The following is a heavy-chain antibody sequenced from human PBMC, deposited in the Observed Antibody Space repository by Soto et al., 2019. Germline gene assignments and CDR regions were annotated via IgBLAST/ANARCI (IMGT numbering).Heavy chain of an antibody. CDR1: GGTFSSYA. Sequence: SVKVSCKASGGTFSSYAISWVGPAPGRGLERKGAIIAMYDTANYAQKFQGRFTITADEPTSTAYMKLSSLRSEDLALYYGARTDILATARIYYYYGMDVWGQGTTVTVSS. D-gene: IGHD3-9*01. J-gene: IGHJ6*02. CDR3: ARTDILATARIYYYYGMDV. V-gene: IGHV1-69*13. CDR2: IIAMYDTA.